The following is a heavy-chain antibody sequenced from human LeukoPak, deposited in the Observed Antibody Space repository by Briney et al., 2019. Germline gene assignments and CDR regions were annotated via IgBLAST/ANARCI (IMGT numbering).Heavy chain of an antibody. Sequence: PGGSLRLSCAASGFTFSSYEMNWVRQAPGKGLEWVSYISSSGSTIYYADSVKGRFTISRDNAKNSLYLQMNSLRAEDTALYYCARPTLHGGYDSPFDYWGRGTLVTVSS. CDR2: ISSSGSTI. J-gene: IGHJ4*02. CDR1: GFTFSSYE. CDR3: ARPTLHGGYDSPFDY. V-gene: IGHV3-48*03. D-gene: IGHD5-12*01.